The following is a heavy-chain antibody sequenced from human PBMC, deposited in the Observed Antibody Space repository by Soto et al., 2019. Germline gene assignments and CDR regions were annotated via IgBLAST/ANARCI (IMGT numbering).Heavy chain of an antibody. D-gene: IGHD3-9*01. Sequence: SETLSLTCTVSGGSISSYYWSWIRQPPGKGLEWIGYIYYSGSTNYNPSLKSRVTISVDTSKNQFSLKLSSVTAADTAVYYCARGTDYDILTGYSRYYYYYMDVWGKGTTVTVSS. J-gene: IGHJ6*03. CDR3: ARGTDYDILTGYSRYYYYYMDV. CDR2: IYYSGST. V-gene: IGHV4-59*01. CDR1: GGSISSYY.